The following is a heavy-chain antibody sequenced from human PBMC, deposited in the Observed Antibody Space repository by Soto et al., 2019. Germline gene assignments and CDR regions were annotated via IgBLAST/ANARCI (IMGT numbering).Heavy chain of an antibody. CDR2: IYSGGST. V-gene: IGHV3-53*01. Sequence: QPGGSLRLSCAASGFTVSSNYMSWVRQAPGKGLEWVSVIYSGGSTYYADSVKGRFTISRDNSKNTLYLQMNSLRAEDTAVYYCARDRYYYDSSGWDSYYYGMDVWGQGTTVTVSS. CDR1: GFTVSSNY. CDR3: ARDRYYYDSSGWDSYYYGMDV. J-gene: IGHJ6*02. D-gene: IGHD3-22*01.